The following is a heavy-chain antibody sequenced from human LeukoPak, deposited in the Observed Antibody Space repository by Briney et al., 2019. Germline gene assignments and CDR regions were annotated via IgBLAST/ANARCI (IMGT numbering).Heavy chain of an antibody. Sequence: ASVKVSCKTSGYTFTGYYMHRVRQAPGQGLEWMGWINPNSGGTNYAQKFQGRVTMTRDTSISTAYMELSRLRSDDTAMYYCASTSGGTFSAFDIWGQVTMVTVPS. CDR1: GYTFTGYY. CDR2: INPNSGGT. CDR3: ASTSGGTFSAFDI. V-gene: IGHV1-2*02. J-gene: IGHJ3*02. D-gene: IGHD2-8*02.